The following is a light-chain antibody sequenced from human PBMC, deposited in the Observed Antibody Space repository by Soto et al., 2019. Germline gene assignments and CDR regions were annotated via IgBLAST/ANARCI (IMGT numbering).Light chain of an antibody. J-gene: IGKJ4*01. Sequence: IQLTQSPSSLSASVGDRVTVTCRASDDITNYLAWYQQKAGKAPKLLIYDASTLYSGVPSRFSGSGSGTDFNLTISNLEPEDSAVYYCQQRSIWPLTFGGGTKVDIK. V-gene: IGKV1-9*01. CDR1: DDITNY. CDR2: DAS. CDR3: QQRSIWPLT.